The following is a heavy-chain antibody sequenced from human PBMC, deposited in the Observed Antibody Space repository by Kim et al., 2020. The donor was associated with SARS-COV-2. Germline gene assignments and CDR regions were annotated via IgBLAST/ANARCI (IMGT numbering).Heavy chain of an antibody. D-gene: IGHD3-22*01. V-gene: IGHV3-23*01. Sequence: GGSLRLSCAASGFTFSSYAMSWVRQAPGKGLEWVSAISGSGGSTYYADSVKGRFTISRDNSKNTLYLQMNSLRAEDTAVYYCAKKKGYYYDSSDQYYFDYWGQGTLVTVSS. CDR3: AKKKGYYYDSSDQYYFDY. CDR1: GFTFSSYA. J-gene: IGHJ4*02. CDR2: ISGSGGST.